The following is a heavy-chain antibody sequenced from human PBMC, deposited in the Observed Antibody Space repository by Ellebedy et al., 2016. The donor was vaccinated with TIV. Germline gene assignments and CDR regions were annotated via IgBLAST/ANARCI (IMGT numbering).Heavy chain of an antibody. J-gene: IGHJ4*02. V-gene: IGHV3-23*01. CDR1: GFIFSRYA. CDR2: ISGSGVTT. Sequence: GESLKISCAASGFIFSRYAMSWVRQAPGKGLEWVSAISGSGVTTHFADSVKGRFTMSRARSRSTLFLQMNSLRAEDTAVYFCARNQQPFFGPGTYWSEFWGLGVLVTVAS. D-gene: IGHD3-10*01. CDR3: ARNQQPFFGPGTYWSEF.